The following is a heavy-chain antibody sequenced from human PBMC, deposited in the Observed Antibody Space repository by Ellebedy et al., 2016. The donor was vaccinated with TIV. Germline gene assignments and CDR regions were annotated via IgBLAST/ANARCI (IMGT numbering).Heavy chain of an antibody. D-gene: IGHD3-10*01. CDR1: GGSFSGYY. Sequence: SETLSLXXAVYGGSFSGYYWSWIRQPPGKGLEWIGEINHSGSTNYNPSLKSRVTISVDTSKNQFSLKLSSVTAADTAVYYCARGPTYYYGSGVRADFDYWGQGTLVTVSS. CDR2: INHSGST. CDR3: ARGPTYYYGSGVRADFDY. J-gene: IGHJ4*02. V-gene: IGHV4-34*01.